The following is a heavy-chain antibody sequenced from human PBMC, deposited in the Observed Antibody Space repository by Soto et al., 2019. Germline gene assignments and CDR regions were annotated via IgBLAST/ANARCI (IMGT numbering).Heavy chain of an antibody. D-gene: IGHD3-10*01. CDR2: MFYSGST. J-gene: IGHJ5*02. CDR1: GGSISDISYC. CDR3: ARHRGPMVRGVISNWFDP. V-gene: IGHV4-39*01. Sequence: SETLALTCTVSGGSISDISYCWGWIRQPPGKGLQWIGCMFYSGSTYYNPSLKSRVTISVDTSKNQFSLKLSSVTAADTAVYYCARHRGPMVRGVISNWFDPWGQGTLVTVSS.